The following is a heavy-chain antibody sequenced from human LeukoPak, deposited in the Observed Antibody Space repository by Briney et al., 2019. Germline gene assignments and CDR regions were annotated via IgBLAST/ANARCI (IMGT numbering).Heavy chain of an antibody. CDR3: ARGDWAPEY. CDR2: MNPNSGNT. J-gene: IGHJ4*02. CDR1: GYTFTSYA. D-gene: IGHD3-9*01. Sequence: GASVKVSCKASGYTFTSYAMNWVRQAPGQGLEWMGWMNPNSGNTGYAQKFQGRVTMTRNTSRSTAYMELSSLRSEDTAMYYCARGDWAPEYWGQGTLVTVSS. V-gene: IGHV1-8*02.